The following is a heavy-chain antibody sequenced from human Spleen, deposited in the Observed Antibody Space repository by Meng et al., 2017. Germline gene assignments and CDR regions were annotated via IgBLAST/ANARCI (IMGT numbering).Heavy chain of an antibody. D-gene: IGHD3-10*01. CDR2: ISGSGGNT. V-gene: IGHV3-23*01. CDR1: GFSFSSHV. J-gene: IGHJ6*02. Sequence: GGSLRLSCAASGFSFSSHVLNWVRQAPGKGLQWVSSISGSGGNTYYADSVKGRFTISRDNAKNSLHLQMNSLRPEDTALYYCAKDIMGFGELSYYGMDVWGQGTTVTVSS. CDR3: AKDIMGFGELSYYGMDV.